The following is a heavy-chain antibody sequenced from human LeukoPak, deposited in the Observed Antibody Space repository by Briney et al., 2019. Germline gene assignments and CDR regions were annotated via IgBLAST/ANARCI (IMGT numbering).Heavy chain of an antibody. J-gene: IGHJ4*02. CDR1: GFTFSSYA. D-gene: IGHD1-1*01. V-gene: IGHV3-30-3*01. CDR2: ISYDGSNK. CDR3: ARGVNWYFDY. Sequence: GGSLRLSCAASGFTFSSYAMHWVRQAPGKGLEWVAVISYDGSNKYYADSVKGRFTISRDNSKNTLYLQMNSLRAEGTAVYYCARGVNWYFDYWGQGTLVTVSS.